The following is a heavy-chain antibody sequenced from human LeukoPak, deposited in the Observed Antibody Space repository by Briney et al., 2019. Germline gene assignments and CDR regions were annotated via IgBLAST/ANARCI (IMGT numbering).Heavy chain of an antibody. CDR2: IKSKSAGETA. CDR1: GFTFSNAW. CDR3: ATPGTASGYGTYFHY. D-gene: IGHD5-12*01. J-gene: IGHJ4*02. V-gene: IGHV3-15*01. Sequence: GGSLRLSCAASGFTFSNAWMGWVRQAPGKGLEWVGRIKSKSAGETADYAAPMKGRFTISRDDSINTLLLQMSSLKTEDTAVYYCATPGTASGYGTYFHYWGQGTLVTVSS.